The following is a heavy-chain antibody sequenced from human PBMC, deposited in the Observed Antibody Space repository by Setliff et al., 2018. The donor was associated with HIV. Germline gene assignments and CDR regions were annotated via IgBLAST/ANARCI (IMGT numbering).Heavy chain of an antibody. CDR3: ARGSQRWLQSDSRYYFDY. Sequence: PSETLSLTCTVSRDSIRNGAYYWGWIRQPPGKGLEWIGSIYYSGSTYYNPSLKSRVTISVDTSKNQFSLKLSSVTAADTAVYYCARGSQRWLQSDSRYYFDYWGQGTLVTVSS. J-gene: IGHJ4*02. CDR2: IYYSGST. D-gene: IGHD5-12*01. V-gene: IGHV4-39*07. CDR1: RDSIRNGAYY.